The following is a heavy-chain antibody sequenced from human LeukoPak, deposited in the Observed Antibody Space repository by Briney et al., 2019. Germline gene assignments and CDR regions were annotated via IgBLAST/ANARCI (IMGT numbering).Heavy chain of an antibody. V-gene: IGHV4-34*01. CDR1: GGSFSGYY. J-gene: IGHJ4*02. CDR2: INHSGST. CDR3: ASQSSIAAATIDY. D-gene: IGHD6-13*01. Sequence: SETLSLTCAVYGGSFSGYYWSWIRQPPGKGLEWIGEINHSGSTNYNPSLKSRVTISVDTSKNQFSLKLSSVTAADTAVYYCASQSSIAAATIDYWGQGTLVTVSS.